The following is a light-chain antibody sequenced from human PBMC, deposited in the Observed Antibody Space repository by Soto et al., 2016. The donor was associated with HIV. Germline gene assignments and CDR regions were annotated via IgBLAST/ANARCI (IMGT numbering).Light chain of an antibody. Sequence: SYELTQPPSVSVSPGQTAKIICSGDALPKRYAYWYQQKPGQAPLLLIYKDNERPSGIPERFSGSSSGTTFTLTISGVQAEDEADYYCQSADSSGTYYVFGAGTKVTVL. CDR3: QSADSSGTYYV. CDR1: ALPKRY. J-gene: IGLJ1*01. CDR2: KDN. V-gene: IGLV3-25*03.